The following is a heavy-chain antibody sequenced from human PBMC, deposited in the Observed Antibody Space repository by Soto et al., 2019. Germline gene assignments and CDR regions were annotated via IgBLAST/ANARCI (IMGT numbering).Heavy chain of an antibody. CDR2: ISNSDYTT. J-gene: IGHJ4*02. V-gene: IGHV3-11*01. CDR3: ASGKWSLDY. CDR1: GITLSDNY. Sequence: QVHLVASVGGLVKPGGSLRLSCVASGITLSDNYMTWIRQAPGKGLEWLSYISNSDYTTYYADSVKGRFTISRDNAKNSLYLQLNGLRVEDTAVYYCASGKWSLDYWGQGILVTVSS. D-gene: IGHD2-8*01.